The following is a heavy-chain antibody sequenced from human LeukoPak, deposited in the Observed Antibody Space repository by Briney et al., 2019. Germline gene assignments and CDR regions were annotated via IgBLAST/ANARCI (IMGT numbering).Heavy chain of an antibody. V-gene: IGHV4-59*01. CDR3: AGQNYDILTGYYTDAFDI. Sequence: SETLSLTCTVSGGSISSYYWSWIRQPPGKGLEWIGYIYYSGSTNYNPSLKSRVTISVDTSKNQFSLKLSSVTAADTAVYYCAGQNYDILTGYYTDAFDIWGQGTMVTVSS. D-gene: IGHD3-9*01. J-gene: IGHJ3*02. CDR2: IYYSGST. CDR1: GGSISSYY.